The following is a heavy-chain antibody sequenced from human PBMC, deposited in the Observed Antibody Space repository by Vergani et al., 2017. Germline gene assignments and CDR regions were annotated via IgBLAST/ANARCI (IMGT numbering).Heavy chain of an antibody. D-gene: IGHD3-10*01. V-gene: IGHV3-74*01. CDR1: GFTFSSYW. CDR2: INSDGSST. CDR3: AKDTSGASPGGWFDP. Sequence: EVQLVESGGGLVQPGGSLRLSCAASGFTFSSYWMHWVRQAPGKGLVWVSRINSDGSSTSYADSVKGRFTISRDNSKNTLYLQMNSLRAEDTAVYYCAKDTSGASPGGWFDPWGQRTLVTVSS. J-gene: IGHJ5*02.